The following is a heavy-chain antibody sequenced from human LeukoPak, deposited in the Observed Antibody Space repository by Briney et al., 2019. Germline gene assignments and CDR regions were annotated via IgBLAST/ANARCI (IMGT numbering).Heavy chain of an antibody. Sequence: ASVKVSCKASGYIITSYGISWVRQAPGQGLEWMGWISAYNGNTNYAQKLQGRVTMTTDTSTSTAYMELRSLRSDDTAVYYCARDKKVGVDTIMANFDYWRQGTLVTVSS. CDR3: ARDKKVGVDTIMANFDY. CDR2: ISAYNGNT. V-gene: IGHV1-18*01. D-gene: IGHD5-18*01. J-gene: IGHJ4*02. CDR1: GYIITSYG.